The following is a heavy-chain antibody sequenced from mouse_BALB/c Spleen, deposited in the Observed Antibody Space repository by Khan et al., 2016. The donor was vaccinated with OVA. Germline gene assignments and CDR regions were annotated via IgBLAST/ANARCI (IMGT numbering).Heavy chain of an antibody. J-gene: IGHJ2*01. Sequence: VQLQQPGSELVRPGALVKLSCKASGFNIKDYYIHWVKQRPEQGLEWIGWIDPENGQIVYDTTFQAKATIPTDTSSNTASLQLSSLTSESTAVYCWPRSGLRCFDCWDQGTTLTVSA. CDR1: GFNIKDYY. V-gene: IGHV14-1*02. CDR2: IDPENGQI. CDR3: PRSGLRCFDC.